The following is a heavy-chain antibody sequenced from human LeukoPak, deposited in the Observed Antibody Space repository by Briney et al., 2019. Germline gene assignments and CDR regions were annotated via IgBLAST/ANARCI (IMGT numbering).Heavy chain of an antibody. J-gene: IGHJ4*02. CDR2: ISSSGSTI. D-gene: IGHD2-2*01. V-gene: IGHV3-48*03. CDR3: ARVRYCSSTSCYAALFDY. CDR1: GFTFSSYE. Sequence: PGGSLRLSCAASGFTFSSYEMNWVRQAPGKGLEWVSYISSSGSTIYYADSVKGRFTISRDNAKNPLYLQMNSLRAEDTAVYYCARVRYCSSTSCYAALFDYWGQGTLVTVSS.